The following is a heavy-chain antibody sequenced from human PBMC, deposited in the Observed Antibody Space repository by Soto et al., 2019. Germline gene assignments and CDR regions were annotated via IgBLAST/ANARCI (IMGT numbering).Heavy chain of an antibody. CDR3: ARDNDYVWGSYRSKGTDV. Sequence: GGSVKVFFKASGYPFTGYYMHLGRQAPGQGLEWMGWINPNSGGTNYAQKFQGWVTMTRDTSISTAYMELSRLRSDDTAVYYCARDNDYVWGSYRSKGTDVWGQGTTVTVSS. CDR2: INPNSGGT. V-gene: IGHV1-2*04. D-gene: IGHD3-16*02. CDR1: GYPFTGYY. J-gene: IGHJ6*02.